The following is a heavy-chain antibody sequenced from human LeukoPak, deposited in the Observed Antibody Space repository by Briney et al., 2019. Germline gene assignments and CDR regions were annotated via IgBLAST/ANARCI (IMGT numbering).Heavy chain of an antibody. CDR2: IYYSGST. CDR3: ARHVWLQPFDY. J-gene: IGHJ4*02. Sequence: PSESLSLTCTVAGGSISSSSYGWGWIRQPPGNGLEWIGSIYYSGSTYYNPSLKSRVTISVDTSKNQFSLKLSFVTAADTAVYYCARHVWLQPFDYWGQGTLVTVSS. V-gene: IGHV4-39*01. CDR1: GGSISSSSYG. D-gene: IGHD3-9*01.